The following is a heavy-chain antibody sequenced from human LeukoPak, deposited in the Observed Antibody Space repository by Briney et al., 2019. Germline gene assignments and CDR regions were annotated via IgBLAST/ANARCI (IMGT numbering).Heavy chain of an antibody. V-gene: IGHV4-34*01. CDR1: GASFSGYY. CDR3: ARGVPYYYDSSGYYPIDY. D-gene: IGHD3-22*01. Sequence: SETLSLTCAVYGASFSGYYWSWIRQPPGNGMEWIGETNHSGSTNYHPSLKSRVTIPVDTPKNQFSLKLSSVTAADTAVYYCARGVPYYYDSSGYYPIDYWGQGTLVTVSS. CDR2: TNHSGST. J-gene: IGHJ4*02.